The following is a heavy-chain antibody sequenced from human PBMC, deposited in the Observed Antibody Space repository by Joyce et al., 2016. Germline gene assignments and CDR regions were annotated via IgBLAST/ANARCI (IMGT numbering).Heavy chain of an antibody. J-gene: IGHJ2*01. CDR3: ARVPVNWNSFEIWYFDL. V-gene: IGHV6-1*01. CDR2: TYYQSKGYT. D-gene: IGHD1/OR15-1a*01. CDR1: GDSVSSNSAA. Sequence: QVQLQQSGPGLVKPSQTLSLTCAISGDSVSSNSAAWTWIRQSPSRGLEWLERTYYQSKGYTDYAESVKSRVIINADTAKNHFSLEMNSVTPEDTAVYYCARVPVNWNSFEIWYFDLWGRGSLVTVSS.